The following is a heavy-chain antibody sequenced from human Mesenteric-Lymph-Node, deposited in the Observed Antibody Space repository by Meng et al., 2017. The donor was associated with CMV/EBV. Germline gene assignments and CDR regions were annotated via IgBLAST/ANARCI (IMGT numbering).Heavy chain of an antibody. D-gene: IGHD6-6*01. Sequence: CAASGFTVSSYAMSWVRQAPGKGLEWVSAISGSGGSTYYADSVKGRFTISRDNSKNTLYLQMNSLRAEDTAVYYCAKEGIAARYYFDYWGQGTLVTVSS. CDR2: ISGSGGST. CDR1: GFTVSSYA. V-gene: IGHV3-23*01. J-gene: IGHJ4*02. CDR3: AKEGIAARYYFDY.